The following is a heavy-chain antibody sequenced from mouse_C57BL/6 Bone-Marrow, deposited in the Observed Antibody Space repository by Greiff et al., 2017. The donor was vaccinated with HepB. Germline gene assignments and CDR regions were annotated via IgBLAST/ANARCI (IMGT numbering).Heavy chain of an antibody. J-gene: IGHJ3*01. D-gene: IGHD1-1*01. CDR3: ARYPGSSYRFAY. Sequence: VQLQQSGAELARPGASVKLSCKASGYTFTSYGISWVKQRTGQGLEWIGEIYPTSGNTYYNEKFKGKATLTADKSSSTAYMELRSLTSEDSAVYFCARYPGSSYRFAYWGQGTLVTVSA. CDR2: IYPTSGNT. CDR1: GYTFTSYG. V-gene: IGHV1-81*01.